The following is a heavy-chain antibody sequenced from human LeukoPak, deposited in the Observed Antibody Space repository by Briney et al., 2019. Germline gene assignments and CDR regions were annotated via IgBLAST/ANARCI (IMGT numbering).Heavy chain of an antibody. CDR2: IYYSGST. CDR1: GGSISSSSYY. D-gene: IGHD4-17*01. Sequence: SETLSLTCTVSGGSISSSSYYWGWIRQPPGKGLEWIGSIYYSGSTYYNPSLKSRVTISVDTSNNQFSLKLSSVTAADTAVYYCARLYGDNGYYYYYYMDVWGKGTTVTVSS. J-gene: IGHJ6*03. CDR3: ARLYGDNGYYYYYYMDV. V-gene: IGHV4-39*01.